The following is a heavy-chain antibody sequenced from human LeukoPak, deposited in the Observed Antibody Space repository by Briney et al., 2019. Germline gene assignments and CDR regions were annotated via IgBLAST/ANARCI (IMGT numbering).Heavy chain of an antibody. J-gene: IGHJ4*02. V-gene: IGHV4-39*07. Sequence: SETLSLTCTVSGGSISSSSYYWGWIRQPPGKGLEWIGSIYYSGSTYYNPSLKSRVTISVDTSKNQFSLKLSSVTAADTAVYYCARWGADCSGGSCYSKRPAKRTFDYWGQGTLVTVSS. CDR3: ARWGADCSGGSCYSKRPAKRTFDY. D-gene: IGHD2-15*01. CDR2: IYYSGST. CDR1: GGSISSSSYY.